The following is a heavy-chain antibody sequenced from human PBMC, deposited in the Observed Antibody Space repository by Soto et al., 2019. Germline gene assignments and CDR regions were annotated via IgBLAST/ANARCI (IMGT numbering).Heavy chain of an antibody. CDR2: ISGSGTYT. V-gene: IGHV3-23*01. CDR3: AKVGSSSWFRGYFDY. D-gene: IGHD6-13*01. J-gene: IGHJ4*02. CDR1: GFTFSSYA. Sequence: EVQLLESGGGLEQRGGSLRLSCAASGFTFSSYAMSWVRQAPGMGLEWVSTISGSGTYTYYADSVKGRFTISRDNSKNTLYLQMNSLRAEDTAVYYCAKVGSSSWFRGYFDYWGQGTLVTVSS.